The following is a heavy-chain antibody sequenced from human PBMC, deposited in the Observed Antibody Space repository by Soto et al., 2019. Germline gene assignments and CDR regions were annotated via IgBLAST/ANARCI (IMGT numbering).Heavy chain of an antibody. J-gene: IGHJ4*02. CDR2: ISYDGSNK. Sequence: QVQLVESGGGVVQPGRSLRLSCAASGFTFSSYAMHWVRQAPGKGLEWVAVISYDGSNKYYADSVKGRFTISRDNSKNTLYLQMNSLRAEDTAVYYCARDFHFSGWYYFDYWGQGTLVTVSS. V-gene: IGHV3-30-3*01. CDR3: ARDFHFSGWYYFDY. CDR1: GFTFSSYA. D-gene: IGHD6-19*01.